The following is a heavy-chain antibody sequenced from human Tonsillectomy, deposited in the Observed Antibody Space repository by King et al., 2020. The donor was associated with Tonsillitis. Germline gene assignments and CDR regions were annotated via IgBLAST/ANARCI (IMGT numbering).Heavy chain of an antibody. CDR1: GFIFSRYG. D-gene: IGHD3-9*01. Sequence: VQLVESGGGVVQPGRSLRLSCAASGFIFSRYGMHWVRQAPGKGLEWVAVISYDGSNKYYGDSVKGRFTISRDTSKNMLYLQMNSLRAEDTAVYYCAKECERYRRLDSPYYYDGMEGWGQGASVAVSS. J-gene: IGHJ6*02. CDR2: ISYDGSNK. CDR3: AKECERYRRLDSPYYYDGMEG. V-gene: IGHV3-30*18.